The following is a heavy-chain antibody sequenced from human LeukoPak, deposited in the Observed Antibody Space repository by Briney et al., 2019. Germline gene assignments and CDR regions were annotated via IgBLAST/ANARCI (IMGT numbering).Heavy chain of an antibody. J-gene: IGHJ3*02. CDR2: INPSGGST. CDR1: GYTFTSYY. CDR3: ASTSLEYYGSSGPSDVAFDI. V-gene: IGHV1-46*01. D-gene: IGHD3-22*01. Sequence: ASVKVSCKASGYTFTSYYMHWVRQAPGQGLEWMGIINPSGGSTSYAQKFQGRVTMTRDTSTSTVYMELSSLRSEDTAVYYCASTSLEYYGSSGPSDVAFDIWGQGTMVTVSS.